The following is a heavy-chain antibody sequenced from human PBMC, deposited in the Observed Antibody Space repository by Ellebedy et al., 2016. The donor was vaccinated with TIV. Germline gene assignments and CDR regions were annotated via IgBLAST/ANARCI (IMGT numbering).Heavy chain of an antibody. CDR2: ISVSGASK. Sequence: PGGSLRLSCAASALTFSRYAMSWVRQAPGKGLEWVSSISVSGASKYYADSVKGRFTVSRDNSKNELYLEMNSLRAEDTAVYYCASLIWGAGFDYWGQGALVTVSS. D-gene: IGHD3-16*01. CDR3: ASLIWGAGFDY. J-gene: IGHJ4*02. V-gene: IGHV3-23*01. CDR1: ALTFSRYA.